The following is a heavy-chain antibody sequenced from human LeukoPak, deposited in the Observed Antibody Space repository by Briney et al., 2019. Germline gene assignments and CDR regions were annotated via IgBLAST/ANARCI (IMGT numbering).Heavy chain of an antibody. D-gene: IGHD3-22*01. CDR2: ISSSGSTI. V-gene: IGHV3-11*01. CDR1: GFTFSDYY. Sequence: PGGSLRLSCAASGFTFSDYYMSWIRQAPGKGLEWVSYISSSGSTIYYADSVEGRFTISRDNAKNSLYLQMNSLRAEDTAVYYCARALSSGYYYRTPQVDYWGQGTLVTVSS. CDR3: ARALSSGYYYRTPQVDY. J-gene: IGHJ4*02.